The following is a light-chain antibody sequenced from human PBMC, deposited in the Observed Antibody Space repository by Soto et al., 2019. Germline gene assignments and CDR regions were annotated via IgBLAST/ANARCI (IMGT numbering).Light chain of an antibody. CDR3: SSYTSSTTGVV. CDR1: SSDVGGYNC. V-gene: IGLV2-14*03. J-gene: IGLJ2*01. CDR2: DVS. Sequence: QSALTQPASVSGSPGQSITISCTGTSSDVGGYNCVSWYQQHPDKAPKLIIYDVSNRPSGVSNRFSGSKSGNTASLTISGLQAEDEADYYCSSYTSSTTGVVFGGGTKLTVL.